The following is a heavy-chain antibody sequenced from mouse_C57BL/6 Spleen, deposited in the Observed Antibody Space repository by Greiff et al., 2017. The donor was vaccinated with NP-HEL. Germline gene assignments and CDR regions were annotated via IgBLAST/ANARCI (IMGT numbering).Heavy chain of an antibody. CDR3: ARINYGNYSHWYFDV. CDR2: ISYDGSN. V-gene: IGHV3-6*01. D-gene: IGHD2-1*01. J-gene: IGHJ1*03. Sequence: ESGPGLVKPSQSLSLTCSVTGYSITSGYYWNWIRQFPGNKLEWMGYISYDGSNNYNPSLKNRISITRDTSKNQFFLKLNSVTTEDTATYYCARINYGNYSHWYFDVWGTGTTVTVSS. CDR1: GYSITSGYY.